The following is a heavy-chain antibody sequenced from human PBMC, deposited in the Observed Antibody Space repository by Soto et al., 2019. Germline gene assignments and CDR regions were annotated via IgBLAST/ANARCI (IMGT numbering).Heavy chain of an antibody. J-gene: IGHJ6*04. V-gene: IGHV3-48*03. CDR3: ARSGDNYNVLDF. Sequence: QAGGSLRLSCVASGFTLSSYHMDWVRQAPGKGLEWISYSSNSGTYTRYADSVKGRFSISRDNAKNSLYLQINSLRGEDTAIYYCARSGDNYNVLDFWGKGTPVTVSS. CDR1: GFTLSSYH. CDR2: SSNSGTYT. D-gene: IGHD3-10*02.